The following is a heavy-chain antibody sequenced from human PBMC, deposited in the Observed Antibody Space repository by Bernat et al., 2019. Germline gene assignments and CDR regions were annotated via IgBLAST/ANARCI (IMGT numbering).Heavy chain of an antibody. CDR1: EFTFSSYA. CDR2: ISGSGGST. J-gene: IGHJ4*02. V-gene: IGHV3-23*01. Sequence: EVQLLESGGGLVQPGGSLRLSCAASEFTFSSYAMSWVRQAPGKGLEWVSGISGSGGSTYYADSVKGRSTISRDNSKNTLFLQMNSLRAEDTAVYYCATTKVVGATMGEAGWGQGTLVTVSS. D-gene: IGHD1-26*01. CDR3: ATTKVVGATMGEAG.